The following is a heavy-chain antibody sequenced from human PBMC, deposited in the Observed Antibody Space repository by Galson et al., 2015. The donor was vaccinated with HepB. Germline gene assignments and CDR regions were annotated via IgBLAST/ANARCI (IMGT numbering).Heavy chain of an antibody. Sequence: SVKVSCKASGYTFTSYYTHWVRQAPGQGLEWMGIINPSGGSTSYAQKFQGRVTMTRDTSTSTVYMELSSLRSEDTAVYYCARDVGDDSSGYYYINHYYMDVWGKGTTVTVSS. J-gene: IGHJ6*03. CDR3: ARDVGDDSSGYYYINHYYMDV. V-gene: IGHV1-46*03. CDR2: INPSGGST. CDR1: GYTFTSYY. D-gene: IGHD3-22*01.